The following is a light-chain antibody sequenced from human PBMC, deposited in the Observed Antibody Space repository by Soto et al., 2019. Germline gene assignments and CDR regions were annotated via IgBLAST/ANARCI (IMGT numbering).Light chain of an antibody. Sequence: AIRMTQSPSSLSASTGDRVTITCRASQGISSYLAWYQQKPGKAPKVLIYHASNLQSGVPSRLSGSGSGTEFTLTISSLQPDAFATYYCQQYNSYSFGQGPKVDIK. V-gene: IGKV1-8*01. J-gene: IGKJ1*01. CDR2: HAS. CDR3: QQYNSYS. CDR1: QGISSY.